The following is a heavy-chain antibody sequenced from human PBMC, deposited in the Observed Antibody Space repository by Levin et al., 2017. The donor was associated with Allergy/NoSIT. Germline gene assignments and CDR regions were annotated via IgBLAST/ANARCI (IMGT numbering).Heavy chain of an antibody. D-gene: IGHD2-2*01. CDR2: INHSGST. CDR1: GGSFSGYY. J-gene: IGHJ6*03. Sequence: SETLSLTCAVYGGSFSGYYWSWIRQPPGKGLEWIGEINHSGSTNYNPSLKSRVTISVDTSKNQFSLKLSSVTAADTAVYYCAREKRGGYCSSTSCYQPTFFYYYYMDVWGKGTTVTVSS. CDR3: AREKRGGYCSSTSCYQPTFFYYYYMDV. V-gene: IGHV4-34*01.